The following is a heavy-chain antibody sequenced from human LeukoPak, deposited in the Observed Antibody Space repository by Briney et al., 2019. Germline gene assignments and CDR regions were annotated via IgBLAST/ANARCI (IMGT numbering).Heavy chain of an antibody. CDR2: MNPNSGNT. CDR1: GYTFTSYD. CDR3: ARVGARPIPYSSSWYYFDY. J-gene: IGHJ4*02. Sequence: GASVKVSCKASGYTFTSYDINWVRQATGQGLEWMGWMNPNSGNTGYAQKFQGRVTITRNTSISTAYVELSSLRSEDTAVYYCARVGARPIPYSSSWYYFDYWGQGTLVTVSS. V-gene: IGHV1-8*03. D-gene: IGHD6-13*01.